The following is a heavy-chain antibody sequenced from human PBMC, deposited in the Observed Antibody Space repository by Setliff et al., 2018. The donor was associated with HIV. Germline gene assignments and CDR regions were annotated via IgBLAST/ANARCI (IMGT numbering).Heavy chain of an antibody. J-gene: IGHJ6*02. Sequence: SETLSLTCTVSGASISSSSYYWGWIRQPPGKGLGWIGSIYYSGSTYYNPSLKSRVTISVDTSKNQFSLKLSSVTAADTAVYYCARDGVVPAAMDYYGLDVWGQGTTVTVSS. V-gene: IGHV4-39*07. CDR2: IYYSGST. CDR1: GASISSSSYY. D-gene: IGHD2-2*01. CDR3: ARDGVVPAAMDYYGLDV.